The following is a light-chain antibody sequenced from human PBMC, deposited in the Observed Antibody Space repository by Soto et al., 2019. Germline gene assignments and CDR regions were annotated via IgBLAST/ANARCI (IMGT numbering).Light chain of an antibody. V-gene: IGKV1-33*01. J-gene: IGKJ4*01. CDR1: QDISNY. Sequence: DIQMTQSPSSLSASVGDRVTITCQASQDISNYLNWYQQKPGKAPKLLIYDASNLETGVPSRFSGSGSGTDFTFTISSLQPEDIATYHCQQYDNLPLTFGGGTKLDI. CDR3: QQYDNLPLT. CDR2: DAS.